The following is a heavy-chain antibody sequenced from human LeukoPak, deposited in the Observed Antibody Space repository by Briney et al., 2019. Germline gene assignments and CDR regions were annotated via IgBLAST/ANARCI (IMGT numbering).Heavy chain of an antibody. CDR2: INSDGFST. J-gene: IGHJ4*02. CDR3: ARGTSGGYFDY. CDR1: GFTFSSFW. D-gene: IGHD1-26*01. Sequence: GGSLRLSCAASGFTFSSFWIHWVRQVPGKGLVWVSRINSDGFSTSYADSVKGRFTISGDNAKNTLYLQMNSLRAEDTAVYYCARGTSGGYFDYWGQGTLVTVSS. V-gene: IGHV3-74*01.